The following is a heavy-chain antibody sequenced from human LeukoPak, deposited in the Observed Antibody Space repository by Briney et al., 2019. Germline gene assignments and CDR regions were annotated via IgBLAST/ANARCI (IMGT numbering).Heavy chain of an antibody. Sequence: PSETLSLTCSVSNDSITMYYWTWIRQPPGKGLEWIGYVDHTGSTNFNPSLNGRVSISRDTTNNLFSLRLNSVTAADTAVYYCARKDLVATLTFDYWGQGTLVTVSS. D-gene: IGHD5-12*01. CDR2: VDHTGST. J-gene: IGHJ4*02. CDR1: NDSITMYY. V-gene: IGHV4-59*12. CDR3: ARKDLVATLTFDY.